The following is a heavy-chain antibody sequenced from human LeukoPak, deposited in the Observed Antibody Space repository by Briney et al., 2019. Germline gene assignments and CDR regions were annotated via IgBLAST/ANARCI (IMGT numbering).Heavy chain of an antibody. J-gene: IGHJ6*03. CDR3: ARARDCSSTSCYMAPDYYYMDV. CDR1: GYTFTGYY. D-gene: IGHD2-2*02. V-gene: IGHV1-2*02. CDR2: INPTNGGT. Sequence: ASVKVSCKTSGYTFTGYYVHWVRQAPGQGLEWMGWINPTNGGTNYAQKFQGRATVTRDTSISTAYMELSRLRSDDTAVYYCARARDCSSTSCYMAPDYYYMDVWGKGTTVTVSS.